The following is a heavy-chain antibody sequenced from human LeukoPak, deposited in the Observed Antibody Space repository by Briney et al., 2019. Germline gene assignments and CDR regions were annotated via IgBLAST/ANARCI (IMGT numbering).Heavy chain of an antibody. Sequence: GSLRLSCAASGFTFSSYSMNWVRQAPGKGLERIGYIYYSGSTNYNPSLKSRVTISVDTSKNQFSLKLSSVTAADTAVYYCARNPTYSSGWYYFDYWGQGTLVTVSS. V-gene: IGHV4-59*08. CDR3: ARNPTYSSGWYYFDY. CDR1: GFTFSSYS. J-gene: IGHJ4*02. D-gene: IGHD6-19*01. CDR2: IYYSGST.